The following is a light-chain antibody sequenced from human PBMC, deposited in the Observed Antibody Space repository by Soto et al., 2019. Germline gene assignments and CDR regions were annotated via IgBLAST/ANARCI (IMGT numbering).Light chain of an antibody. CDR1: QRVSNNF. Sequence: EIVLTQSPGTLSLSPGERATLSCRASQRVSNNFLAWYQHKPGQAPRLLIYGAARRATGIPDRFSGSGSGTDFTLTISRLEPEDFALYFCQQYGSSPFTFGPGTKVDIK. CDR2: GAA. J-gene: IGKJ3*01. V-gene: IGKV3-20*01. CDR3: QQYGSSPFT.